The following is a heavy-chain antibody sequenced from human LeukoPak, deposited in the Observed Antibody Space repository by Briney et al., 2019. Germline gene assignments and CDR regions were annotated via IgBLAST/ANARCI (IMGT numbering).Heavy chain of an antibody. J-gene: IGHJ4*02. Sequence: GRPLRLSCAASGFTFTHYGMHWVRQAPGKGREWVAVISDDGSNEYYADSVKGRFTISRDNSKSTLYLQMNSLRAEDTAMYYCVKEYSSGCPDYWGQGTLVTVSS. CDR3: VKEYSSGCPDY. CDR1: GFTFTHYG. V-gene: IGHV3-30*18. CDR2: ISDDGSNE. D-gene: IGHD6-19*01.